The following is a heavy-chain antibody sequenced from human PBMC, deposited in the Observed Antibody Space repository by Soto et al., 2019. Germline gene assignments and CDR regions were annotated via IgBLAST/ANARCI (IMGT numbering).Heavy chain of an antibody. CDR3: ARRNVYGSGSYSFDY. CDR1: GYTFTNYA. CDR2: INAAIGNT. D-gene: IGHD3-10*01. V-gene: IGHV1-3*01. J-gene: IGHJ4*02. Sequence: QVQLVQSGAEVKKPGASVKVSCKASGYTFTNYAMHWVRQAPGQRLEWMGWINAAIGNTKYSQKFQGSVTITRDTSANIAYMELSSLRSEDTAVYYCARRNVYGSGSYSFDYWGQGTLVTVSS.